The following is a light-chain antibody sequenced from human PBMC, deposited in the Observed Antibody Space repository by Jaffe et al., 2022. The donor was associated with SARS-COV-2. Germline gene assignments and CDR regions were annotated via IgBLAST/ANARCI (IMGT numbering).Light chain of an antibody. CDR2: GKN. V-gene: IGLV3-19*01. CDR3: NSRDSSGNLGE. Sequence: SSELTQDPAVSVALGQTVRITCQGDSLRSYYASWYQQKPGQAPVLVIYGKNNRPSGIPDRFSGSSSGNTASLTITGAQAEDEADYYCNSRDSSGNLGEFGGGTKLTVL. CDR1: SLRSYY. J-gene: IGLJ2*01.